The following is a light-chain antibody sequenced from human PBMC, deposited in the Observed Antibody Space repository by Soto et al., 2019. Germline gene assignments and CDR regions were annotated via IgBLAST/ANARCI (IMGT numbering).Light chain of an antibody. CDR2: SAS. CDR1: QDMSDY. V-gene: IGKV1-9*01. Sequence: QLTQSPSSLSASVGDRVTITCRASQDMSDYLAWYQQKPGKAPKLLIYSASTLQTGVPSRFGGSGSGTHFTLTISSLQPEDFATYYCQQVNRYSFTFGPGTKVDIK. CDR3: QQVNRYSFT. J-gene: IGKJ3*01.